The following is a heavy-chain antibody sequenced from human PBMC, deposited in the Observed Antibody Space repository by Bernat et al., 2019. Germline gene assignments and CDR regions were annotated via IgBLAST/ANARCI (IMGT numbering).Heavy chain of an antibody. D-gene: IGHD6-6*01. V-gene: IGHV3-30-3*01. CDR2: ISYDGSNK. CDR1: GFTFSSYA. CDR3: ARGLGGGGGSSSELDY. J-gene: IGHJ4*02. Sequence: QVQLVESGGGVVQPGRSLRLSCAASGFTFSSYAMHWVRQAPGKGLEWVAVISYDGSNKYYADSGKGRFPIPRDNSKNTLYLQMNSLRAEDTAVYYCARGLGGGGGSSSELDYWGQGTLVTVSS.